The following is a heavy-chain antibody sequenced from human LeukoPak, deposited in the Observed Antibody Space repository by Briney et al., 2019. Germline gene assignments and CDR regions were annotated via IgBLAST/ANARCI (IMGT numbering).Heavy chain of an antibody. V-gene: IGHV4-39*07. J-gene: IGHJ3*02. CDR3: ARPTVQRRLDAFDI. CDR1: DGSISSSSYY. Sequence: SETLSLTCTVSDGSISSSSYYWGWIRQPPGKGLEWIGSIYYSGSTYYNPSLKSRVTISVDTSKNQFSLKLSSVTAADTAVYYCARPTVQRRLDAFDIWGQGTMVTVSS. D-gene: IGHD1-1*01. CDR2: IYYSGST.